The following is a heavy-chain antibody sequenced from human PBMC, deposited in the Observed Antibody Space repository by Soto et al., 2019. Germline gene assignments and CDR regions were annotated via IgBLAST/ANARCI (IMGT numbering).Heavy chain of an antibody. CDR3: AGGSCGGDCYSSYYYYGMDV. CDR2: IYPGDSDT. Sequence: GESLKISCKGSGYSFTSYWIGWVRQMPGKGLEWMGIIYPGDSDTRYSPSFQGQVTISADKSISTAYLQWSSLKASDTAMYYCAGGSCGGDCYSSYYYYGMDVSGQGTTVTVSS. J-gene: IGHJ6*02. CDR1: GYSFTSYW. V-gene: IGHV5-51*01. D-gene: IGHD2-21*02.